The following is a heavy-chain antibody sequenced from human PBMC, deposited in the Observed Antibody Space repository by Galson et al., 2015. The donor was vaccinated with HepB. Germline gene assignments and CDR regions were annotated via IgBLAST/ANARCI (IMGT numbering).Heavy chain of an antibody. CDR2: ISYDGSNK. Sequence: SLRLSCAASGFTFSSYGMHWVRQAPGKGLEWVAVISYDGSNKYYADSVKGRFTISRDNSKNTLYLQMNSLRAEDTAVYYCAKDGWGFDYWGQGTLVTVSS. J-gene: IGHJ4*02. CDR3: AKDGWGFDY. CDR1: GFTFSSYG. V-gene: IGHV3-30*18. D-gene: IGHD2-2*03.